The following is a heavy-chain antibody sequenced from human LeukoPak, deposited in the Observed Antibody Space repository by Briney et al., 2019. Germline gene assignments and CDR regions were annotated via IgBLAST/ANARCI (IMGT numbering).Heavy chain of an antibody. CDR2: ISWNSGSI. CDR1: GFTFDDYA. D-gene: IGHD3-3*01. CDR3: AKSSDYDFWSGYFGD. J-gene: IGHJ4*02. Sequence: SLRLSCAASGFTFDDYAMHWVRQAPGKGLEWVSGISWNSGSIGYADSVKGRFTISRDNAKNSLYVQMNSLRAEDTALYYCAKSSDYDFWSGYFGDWGQGTLVTVSS. V-gene: IGHV3-9*01.